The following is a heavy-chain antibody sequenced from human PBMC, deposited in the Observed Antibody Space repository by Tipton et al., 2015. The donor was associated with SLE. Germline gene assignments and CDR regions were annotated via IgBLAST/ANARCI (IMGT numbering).Heavy chain of an antibody. Sequence: TLSLTCTVSGFSISSGYFWGWVRQPPGKGPEWLAVIYQSGRTSYNPALKSRATISVDTSKNQCSLSLRSVTAADTAVYFCSSRNWDETFDVWGQGKMVTVSS. CDR2: IYQSGRT. D-gene: IGHD7-27*01. V-gene: IGHV4-38-2*02. J-gene: IGHJ3*01. CDR1: GFSISSGYF. CDR3: SSRNWDETFDV.